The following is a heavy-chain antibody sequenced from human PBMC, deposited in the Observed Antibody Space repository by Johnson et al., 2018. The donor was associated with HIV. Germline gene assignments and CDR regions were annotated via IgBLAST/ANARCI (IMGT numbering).Heavy chain of an antibody. CDR2: ISSSGSTI. D-gene: IGHD6-6*01. V-gene: IGHV3-11*04. CDR1: GFTVSSNY. CDR3: AKDRGASRSCDAFDI. Sequence: QVQLVESGGGLIQPGGSLRLSCAASGFTVSSNYMSWVRQAPGKGLEWVSYISSSGSTIYYADSVKGRFTISRDNAKNSLYLQMNSLRAGYTAGYYCAKDRGASRSCDAFDIWGQGTMVTVSS. J-gene: IGHJ3*02.